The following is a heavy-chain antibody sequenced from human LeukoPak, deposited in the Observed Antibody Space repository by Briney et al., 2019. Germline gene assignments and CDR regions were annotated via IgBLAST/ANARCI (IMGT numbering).Heavy chain of an antibody. Sequence: GGSLRLSCAASGFTFTSYGMHWVRQAPGKGLEWVAFIRYDVSNQYYADSVKGRFTISRDNAKNSLYLQMNSLRAEDTAVYYCARDRDYYDSSGYHDAFDIWGQGTVVTVSS. CDR1: GFTFTSYG. CDR2: IRYDVSNQ. D-gene: IGHD3-22*01. CDR3: ARDRDYYDSSGYHDAFDI. J-gene: IGHJ3*02. V-gene: IGHV3-30*02.